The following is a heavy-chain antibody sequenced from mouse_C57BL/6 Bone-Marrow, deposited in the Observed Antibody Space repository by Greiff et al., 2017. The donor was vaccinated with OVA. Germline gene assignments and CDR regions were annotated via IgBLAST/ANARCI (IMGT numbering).Heavy chain of an antibody. V-gene: IGHV5-12*01. Sequence: EVQRVESGGGLVQPGGSLKLSCAASGFTFSDYYMYWVRQTPEKRLEWVAYISNGGGSTYYPDTVKGRFTISRDNAKNTLYLQMSRLKSEDTAMYYCARHEGDDSSGWRFAYWGQGTLVTVSA. J-gene: IGHJ3*01. CDR3: ARHEGDDSSGWRFAY. D-gene: IGHD3-2*02. CDR2: ISNGGGST. CDR1: GFTFSDYY.